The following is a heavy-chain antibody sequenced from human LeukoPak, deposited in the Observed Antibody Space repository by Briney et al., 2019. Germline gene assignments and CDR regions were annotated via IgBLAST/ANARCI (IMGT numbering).Heavy chain of an antibody. J-gene: IGHJ3*02. CDR1: GGSISSYY. D-gene: IGHD3-22*01. CDR3: ARDSQYYDSSGYPNAFDI. Sequence: SETLSLTCTVSGGSISSYYWSWLRQPPGKGLEWIGYIYYSGSTNYNPSLKSRVTISVDTSKNQFSLKLSSVTAADTAVYYCARDSQYYDSSGYPNAFDIWGQGTMVTVSS. V-gene: IGHV4-59*01. CDR2: IYYSGST.